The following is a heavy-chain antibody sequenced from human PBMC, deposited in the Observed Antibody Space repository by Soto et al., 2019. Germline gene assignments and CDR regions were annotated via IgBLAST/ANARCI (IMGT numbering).Heavy chain of an antibody. CDR3: ARGHDQPPVGLYFDS. J-gene: IGHJ4*02. CDR1: GGAFNNYI. V-gene: IGHV1-69*01. CDR2: IIPMFGTP. Sequence: QVQLVQSGAEVKKPGSSVKVSCKASGGAFNNYIFDWVRQAPGQGLEWMGGIIPMFGTPKYAQTFQDRVTISADVSTGTAYMELTSLRFDDTAVYYCARGHDQPPVGLYFDSWGEGTRVTVSS. D-gene: IGHD1-26*01.